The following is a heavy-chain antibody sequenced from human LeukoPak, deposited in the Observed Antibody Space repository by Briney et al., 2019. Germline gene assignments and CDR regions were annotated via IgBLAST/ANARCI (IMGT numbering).Heavy chain of an antibody. J-gene: IGHJ6*03. D-gene: IGHD2-8*01. CDR3: ARNGDYCIDV. CDR1: GGSISSYY. CDR2: IYYSGST. Sequence: SETLSLTCTVSGGSISSYYWSWIRQPPGKGLEWIGYIYYSGSTNYNPSLKSRVTISVNTSKNQFSLKLNSVTAADTAVYYCARNGDYCIDVWGKGTTVTVSS. V-gene: IGHV4-59*12.